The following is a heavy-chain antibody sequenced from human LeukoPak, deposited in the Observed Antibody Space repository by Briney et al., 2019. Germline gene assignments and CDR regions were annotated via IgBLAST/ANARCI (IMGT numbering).Heavy chain of an antibody. CDR1: GFTFSSCA. CDR2: ISGSGGST. CDR3: AKDLVGYYDSSGSFDP. V-gene: IGHV3-23*01. J-gene: IGHJ5*02. Sequence: PGGSLRLSCAASGFTFSSCAMSWVRQAPGKGLEWVSAISGSGGSTYYADSVKGRFTISRDNSKNTLYLQMNSLRAEDTAVYYCAKDLVGYYDSSGSFDPWGQGTLVTVSS. D-gene: IGHD3-22*01.